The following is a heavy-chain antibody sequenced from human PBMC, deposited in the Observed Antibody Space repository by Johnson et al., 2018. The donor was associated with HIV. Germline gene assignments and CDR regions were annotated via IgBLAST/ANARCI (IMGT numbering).Heavy chain of an antibody. CDR1: GFTFDDYG. J-gene: IGHJ3*02. CDR3: MTMATTHEGYAFDI. CDR2: ISGSGGST. V-gene: IGHV3-23*04. D-gene: IGHD5-24*01. Sequence: VQLVESGGGVVRPGGSLRLSCAASGFTFDDYGMSWVRQAPGKGLEWVSAISGSGGSTYYADSVKGRFTISRDNSKDTLYLQMNSLKTEDTAVYYCMTMATTHEGYAFDIWGQGTMVTVSS.